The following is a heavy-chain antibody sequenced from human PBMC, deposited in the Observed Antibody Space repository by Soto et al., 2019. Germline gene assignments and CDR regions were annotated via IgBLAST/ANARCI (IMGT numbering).Heavy chain of an antibody. D-gene: IGHD3-10*01. CDR2: IYYSGST. V-gene: IGHV4-39*01. CDR1: GGSISSSSYY. J-gene: IGHJ4*02. Sequence: SETLSLTCTVSGGSISSSSYYWGWIRKPPGKGLEWIGSIYYSGSTYYNPSLKSRVTISVDTSKNQFSLKLSSVTAADTAVYYCARSRKTSYYYGSGSPPGNWGQGTLVTVSS. CDR3: ARSRKTSYYYGSGSPPGN.